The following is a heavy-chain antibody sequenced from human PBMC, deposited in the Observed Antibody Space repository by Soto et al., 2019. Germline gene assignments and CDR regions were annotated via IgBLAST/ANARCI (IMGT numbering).Heavy chain of an antibody. CDR3: ARGMVRGVIISPFDY. CDR2: INHSGST. D-gene: IGHD3-10*01. CDR1: GGSFSGYY. J-gene: IGHJ4*02. V-gene: IGHV4-34*01. Sequence: QVQLQQWGAGLLKPSETLSLTCAVYGGSFSGYYWSWIRQPPGKGLEWIGEINHSGSTNYNPSLKCRVTISVDTSKNQFSLKLSSVTAADTAVYYCARGMVRGVIISPFDYWGQGTLVTVSS.